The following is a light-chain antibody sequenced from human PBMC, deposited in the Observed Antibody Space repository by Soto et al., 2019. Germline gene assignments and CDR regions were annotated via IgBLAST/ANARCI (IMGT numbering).Light chain of an antibody. CDR2: EVS. CDR1: SSDVGGYNY. J-gene: IGLJ2*01. Sequence: QSVLTQPASVSGSPGQSITISCTGTSSDVGGYNYVSWYQQHPGKAPKLMISEVSNRPSGVSNRFSGSKSGNTASLTISGLQAEDEADYYCSSYTSNSTLVFGGGTKLTVL. CDR3: SSYTSNSTLV. V-gene: IGLV2-14*01.